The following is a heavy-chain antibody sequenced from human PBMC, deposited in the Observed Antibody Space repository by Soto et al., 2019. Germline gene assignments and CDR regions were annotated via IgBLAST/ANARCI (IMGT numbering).Heavy chain of an antibody. CDR1: GFTFSSYA. V-gene: IGHV3-30-3*01. J-gene: IGHJ4*02. CDR2: ISYDGSNK. CDR3: ARAGAQFDY. Sequence: GGSLRLSCAASGFTFSSYAMHWVRQAPGKGLEWVAVISYDGSNKYYADSVKGRLTISRDNSKNTLYLQMNSLRAEDTAVYYCARAGAQFDYWGQGTLVTVSS. D-gene: IGHD1-26*01.